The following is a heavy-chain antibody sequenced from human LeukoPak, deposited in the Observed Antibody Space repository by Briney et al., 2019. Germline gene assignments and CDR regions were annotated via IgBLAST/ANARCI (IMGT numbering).Heavy chain of an antibody. D-gene: IGHD5-18*01. Sequence: ASVKVSCKASGYTFTGYYMHWVRQAPGQGLEWMGRINPNNGGTNYAQKFQGRVTMTGDTSISTAYMELSRLRSDDTAVYYCARDLWGYSYGYSGFDYWGQGTLVTVSS. CDR3: ARDLWGYSYGYSGFDY. J-gene: IGHJ4*02. V-gene: IGHV1-2*06. CDR2: INPNNGGT. CDR1: GYTFTGYY.